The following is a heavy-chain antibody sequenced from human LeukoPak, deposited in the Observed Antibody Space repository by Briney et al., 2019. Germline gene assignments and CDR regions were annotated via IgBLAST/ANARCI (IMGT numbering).Heavy chain of an antibody. D-gene: IGHD6-6*01. CDR2: ISTYSGNT. J-gene: IGHJ6*02. Sequence: ASVKVSCKPSGYTFTSYALSWVRQAPGQGLEWMGWISTYSGNTNYAQKLQGRITMTIETSTSTAYMELRSLRSDDTAVYYCASRIAARPQPKYYYYGMDVWGQGTTVTVSS. V-gene: IGHV1-18*01. CDR3: ASRIAARPQPKYYYYGMDV. CDR1: GYTFTSYA.